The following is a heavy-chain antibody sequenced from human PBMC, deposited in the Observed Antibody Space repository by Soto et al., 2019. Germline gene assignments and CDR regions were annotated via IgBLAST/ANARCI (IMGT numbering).Heavy chain of an antibody. CDR1: GFTFRGNW. D-gene: IGHD6-6*01. CDR2: IKPDGSGK. V-gene: IGHV3-7*01. J-gene: IGHJ4*02. Sequence: PGGSLRLSCAASGFTFRGNWMIWVRQAPGRGLEWVANIKPDGSGKYYLDSVRGRFTISRDNAENSLFPQIDSLRVEDTAVYYCARDVGVQELDYWGQGTLVTVSS. CDR3: ARDVGVQELDY.